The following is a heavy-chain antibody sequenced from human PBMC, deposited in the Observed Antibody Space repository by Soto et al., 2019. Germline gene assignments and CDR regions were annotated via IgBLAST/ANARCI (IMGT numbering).Heavy chain of an antibody. CDR2: IFHSGTT. Sequence: LSLTCAVSGYSITNVNWWAWIRQPPGKGLEWIGYIFHSGTTHYNPSLKSRVTMSVDTSKNQFSLKVDSLTAEDTAVYYCARSPYADALDIWGQGT. D-gene: IGHD2-2*01. CDR1: GYSITNVNW. J-gene: IGHJ3*02. V-gene: IGHV4-28*01. CDR3: ARSPYADALDI.